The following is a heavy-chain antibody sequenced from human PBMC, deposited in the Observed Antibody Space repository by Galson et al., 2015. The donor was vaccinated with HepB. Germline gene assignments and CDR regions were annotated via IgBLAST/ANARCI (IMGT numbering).Heavy chain of an antibody. Sequence: SVKVSCKASGFTFTSSAVQWVRQARGQRLEWIGWIVVGSGNTNYAQKFQERVTITRDMSTSTAYMELSSLRSEDTAVYYCAANRDTAMVSTYFYYYYGMDVWGQGTTVTVSS. V-gene: IGHV1-58*01. CDR2: IVVGSGNT. D-gene: IGHD5-18*01. CDR3: AANRDTAMVSTYFYYYYGMDV. CDR1: GFTFTSSA. J-gene: IGHJ6*02.